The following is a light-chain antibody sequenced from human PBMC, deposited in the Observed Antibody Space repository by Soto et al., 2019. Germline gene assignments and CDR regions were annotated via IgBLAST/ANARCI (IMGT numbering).Light chain of an antibody. Sequence: QSVLTQPASVSGSPGQSITISCTGTSSDVGTYDLVSWYLQLPGKAPKLIIYEDTKRPSGVSNRFSGSKSGNTASLTISGLQAEDEADYYCCSYAGGSTWVFGGGTKLTVL. J-gene: IGLJ3*02. V-gene: IGLV2-23*01. CDR1: SSDVGTYDL. CDR3: CSYAGGSTWV. CDR2: EDT.